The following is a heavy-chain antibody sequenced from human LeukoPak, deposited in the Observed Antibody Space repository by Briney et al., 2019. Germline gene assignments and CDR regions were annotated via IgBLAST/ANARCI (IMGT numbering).Heavy chain of an antibody. Sequence: GGSLRLSCAASGFTFSSYSMNWVRQAPGKGLEWVSSISSSSSYIYYADSVKGRFTISRDNAKNSLYLQMNSLRAEDTAVYYCARDEIPPYYYDSSGYFDYWGRGTLVTVSS. CDR3: ARDEIPPYYYDSSGYFDY. CDR1: GFTFSSYS. V-gene: IGHV3-21*01. CDR2: ISSSSSYI. J-gene: IGHJ4*02. D-gene: IGHD3-22*01.